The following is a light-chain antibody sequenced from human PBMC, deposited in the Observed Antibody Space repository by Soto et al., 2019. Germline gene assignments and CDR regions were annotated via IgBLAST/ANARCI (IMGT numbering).Light chain of an antibody. CDR2: TNN. Sequence: QAVVTQPPSVSGAPGQRVTISCTGSSSNIGAGYDVHWYQQLPGTAPKLLIYTNNQRPSGVPARFSGSKSGTSASLAISGLQSEDEADYYCAAWDDSLSGWVFGGGTQLTVL. CDR1: SSNIGAGYD. J-gene: IGLJ3*02. CDR3: AAWDDSLSGWV. V-gene: IGLV1-40*01.